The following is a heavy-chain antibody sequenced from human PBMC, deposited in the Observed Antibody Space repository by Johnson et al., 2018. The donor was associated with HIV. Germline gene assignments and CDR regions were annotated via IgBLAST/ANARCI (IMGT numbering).Heavy chain of an antibody. CDR1: GFTFDDCG. CDR3: ARWIRYCGGDCYDVFDI. Sequence: VQLVESGGGVVRPGGSLRLSCAASGFTFDDCGMSWVRQGPGKGLEWVSGINWNGGSTGYADSVKGRFTIPRDNAKNDLYLQMNSLRAEDTALYYCARWIRYCGGDCYDVFDIWGQGTKVTVSS. CDR2: INWNGGST. J-gene: IGHJ3*02. V-gene: IGHV3-20*04. D-gene: IGHD2-21*02.